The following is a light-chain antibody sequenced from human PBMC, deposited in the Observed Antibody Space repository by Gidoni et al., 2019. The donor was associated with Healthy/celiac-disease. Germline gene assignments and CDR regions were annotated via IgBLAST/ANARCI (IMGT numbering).Light chain of an antibody. V-gene: IGKV6-21*01. CDR1: QSIGSR. CDR3: YQSSSVPWT. CDR2: YAS. J-gene: IGKJ1*01. Sequence: EIVLTPSPDFQSVTPKDKVTITCRASQSIGSRLHWYQQKPDQSPKLLIKYASQSFSGVPSRFSVRGSGTDFTLTINRLEAEDAATYYWYQSSSVPWTFGQGTKVEIK.